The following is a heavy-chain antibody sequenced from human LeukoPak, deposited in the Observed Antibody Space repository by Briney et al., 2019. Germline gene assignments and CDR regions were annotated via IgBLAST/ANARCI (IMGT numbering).Heavy chain of an antibody. CDR3: VRGRYGSGSYYSQMRYYYYGMDV. Sequence: SETLSLTCAVYGGSFSGYYWSWIRQPPGKGLEWIGEINHSGSTNYNPSLKSRVTISVDTSKNQFSLKLSSVTAADTAVYYCVRGRYGSGSYYSQMRYYYYGMDVWGQGTTVTVSS. D-gene: IGHD3-10*01. J-gene: IGHJ6*02. CDR2: INHSGST. CDR1: GGSFSGYY. V-gene: IGHV4-34*01.